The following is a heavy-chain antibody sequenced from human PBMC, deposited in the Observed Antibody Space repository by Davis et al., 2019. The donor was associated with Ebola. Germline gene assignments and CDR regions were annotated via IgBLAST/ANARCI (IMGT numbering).Heavy chain of an antibody. CDR3: ARGGYGYGMDV. CDR2: INHSGST. V-gene: IGHV4-34*01. J-gene: IGHJ6*02. D-gene: IGHD5-18*01. CDR1: GGSFSGYY. Sequence: SETLSLTCAVYGGSFSGYYWSWIRQPPGKGLEWIGEINHSGSTYYNPSLKSRVTISVDRSKNQFSLKLSSVTAADTAVYYCARGGYGYGMDVWGQGTTVTVSS.